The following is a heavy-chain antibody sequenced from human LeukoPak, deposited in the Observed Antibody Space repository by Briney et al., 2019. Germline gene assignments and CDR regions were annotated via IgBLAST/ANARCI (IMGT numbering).Heavy chain of an antibody. V-gene: IGHV1-46*01. CDR3: ARVRYFDWSKVGLYYFDY. J-gene: IGHJ4*02. Sequence: ASVKVSCKASGYTFTSYYMHWVRQAPGQGLEWMGIVNPSGGSTSYAQKFQGIVTMTRDTSTSTVYMELSSLRSEDTAVYYCARVRYFDWSKVGLYYFDYWGQGTLVTVSS. D-gene: IGHD3-9*01. CDR1: GYTFTSYY. CDR2: VNPSGGST.